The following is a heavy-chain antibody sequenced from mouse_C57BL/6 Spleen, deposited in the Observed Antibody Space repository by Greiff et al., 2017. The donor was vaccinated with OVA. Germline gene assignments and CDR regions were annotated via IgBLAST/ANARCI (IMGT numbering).Heavy chain of an antibody. CDR2: IRSKSSNYAT. CDR3: VRDLGYYGSSRYWYFDV. J-gene: IGHJ1*03. V-gene: IGHV10-3*01. CDR1: GFTFNTYA. Sequence: EVQRVESGGGLVQPKGSLKLSCAASGFTFNTYAMHWVRQAPGKGLEWVARIRSKSSNYATYYADSVKDRFTISRDDSQSMLYLQMNNLKTEDTAMYYCVRDLGYYGSSRYWYFDVWGTGTTVTVSS. D-gene: IGHD1-1*01.